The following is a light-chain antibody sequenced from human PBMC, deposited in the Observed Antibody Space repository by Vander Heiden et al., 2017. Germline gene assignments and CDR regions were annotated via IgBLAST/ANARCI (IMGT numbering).Light chain of an antibody. CDR1: QRISSY. CDR3: QQLNSYPPFT. J-gene: IGKJ3*01. Sequence: DIQLTQSPSFLSASVGDRVTITCRSSQRISSYLAWYQQKPGKAPKLLIYAASTLQSGVPSRFSGSGSGTEFTLTISSLQPEDFATYYCQQLNSYPPFTFGPGTKVDIK. CDR2: AAS. V-gene: IGKV1-9*01.